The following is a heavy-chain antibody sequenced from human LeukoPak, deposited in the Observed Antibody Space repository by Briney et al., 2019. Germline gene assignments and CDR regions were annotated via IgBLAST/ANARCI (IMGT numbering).Heavy chain of an antibody. V-gene: IGHV4-30-4*08. J-gene: IGHJ1*01. D-gene: IGHD3-3*01. CDR1: GDSISSGDYY. CDR3: ARSPSRYDFWSGDPEYFQH. CDR2: IYYSGST. Sequence: PSQTLSLTCTVSGDSISSGDYYWNWIRQPPGKGLEWIGYIYYSGSTYYNPSLKSRVTISVDTSKNQFSLKLSSVTAADTAVYYCARSPSRYDFWSGDPEYFQHWGQGTLVTVPS.